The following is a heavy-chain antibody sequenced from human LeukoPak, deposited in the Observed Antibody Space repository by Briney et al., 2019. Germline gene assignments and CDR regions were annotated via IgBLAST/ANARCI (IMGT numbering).Heavy chain of an antibody. V-gene: IGHV3-23*01. CDR3: AKDRSRKGWELWGIFDY. CDR2: ISGSGGST. J-gene: IGHJ4*02. D-gene: IGHD1-26*01. Sequence: PGGSLRLSCAASGFTFSSYAMSWVRQAPGKGLEWVSAISGSGGSTYYADSVKGRFTISRDNSKNTLYLQMNSLRAEDTAVYYCAKDRSRKGWELWGIFDYWGQGTLVTVSS. CDR1: GFTFSSYA.